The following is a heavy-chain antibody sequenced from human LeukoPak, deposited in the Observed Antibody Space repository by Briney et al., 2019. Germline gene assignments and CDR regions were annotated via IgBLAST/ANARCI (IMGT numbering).Heavy chain of an antibody. D-gene: IGHD2-15*01. V-gene: IGHV3-30*03. CDR3: ATSYCSGGSCWSWTFDY. Sequence: GGSLRLSCAASGFTFSSYWMIWVRQAPGKGLEWGAVISYDGSNKYYADSVKGRFTISRDNSKNTLYLQMNSLRAEDTAVYYCATSYCSGGSCWSWTFDYWGQGTLVTVSS. CDR2: ISYDGSNK. J-gene: IGHJ4*02. CDR1: GFTFSSYW.